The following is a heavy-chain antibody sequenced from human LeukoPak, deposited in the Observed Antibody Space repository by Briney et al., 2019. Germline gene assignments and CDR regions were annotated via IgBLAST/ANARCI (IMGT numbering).Heavy chain of an antibody. CDR2: ISASGGIT. CDR1: GFTFSSYG. Sequence: GGSLRLSCAASGFTFSSYGMNWVRQAPGKGLEWVSGISASGGITDYTDSVKGRFTISRDSSKNTLSLQMSSLRAEDTAVYYCARGSTMGATDAFDIWGQGTMVTVSS. CDR3: ARGSTMGATDAFDI. V-gene: IGHV3-23*01. D-gene: IGHD1-26*01. J-gene: IGHJ3*02.